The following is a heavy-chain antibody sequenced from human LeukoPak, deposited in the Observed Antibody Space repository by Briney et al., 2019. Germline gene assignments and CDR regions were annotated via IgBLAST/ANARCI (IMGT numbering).Heavy chain of an antibody. Sequence: GASMKVSCKSSGFTFTDYHIHWVRQAPGQGLEWMGYIGPHSSATSSPQEFQGRVTMTRDTSMSTAYMELTRLTSDDTAVYYCAREGNGLLSKDFDYWGQGTLVTVSS. J-gene: IGHJ4*02. CDR3: AREGNGLLSKDFDY. D-gene: IGHD2/OR15-2a*01. CDR1: GFTFTDYH. V-gene: IGHV1-2*02. CDR2: IGPHSSAT.